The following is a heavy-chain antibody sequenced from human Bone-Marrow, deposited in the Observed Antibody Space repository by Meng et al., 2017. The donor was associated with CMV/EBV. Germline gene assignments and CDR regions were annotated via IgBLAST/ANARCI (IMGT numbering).Heavy chain of an antibody. CDR1: GGSFRGYC. CDR2: INHSGST. CDR3: ARFGYYYYGMDV. J-gene: IGHJ6*02. D-gene: IGHD3-16*01. V-gene: IGHV4-34*01. Sequence: CAVYGGSFRGYCWSWIRQPPGKGLEWIGEINHSGSTYYNPSLQSRVTMSVDTSKNQFSLKLTSVTAADTAVYYCARFGYYYYGMDVWGQGTTVTVSS.